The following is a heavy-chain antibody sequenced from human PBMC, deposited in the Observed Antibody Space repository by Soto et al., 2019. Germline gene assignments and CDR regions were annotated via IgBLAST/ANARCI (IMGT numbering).Heavy chain of an antibody. D-gene: IGHD6-6*01. CDR2: ISGHNGNT. CDR1: GYIFSSFG. J-gene: IGHJ6*02. Sequence: QVQLVQSGAEVKKPGASVKVSCKASGYIFSSFGITWVRQAPGQGLECMGWISGHNGNTKYAQKVQGRVTMTTYTSTSTAYMELRSLKSDDTAVYYCARGRGVLEVGDMPRVLAARHPGLDVWGQGTTVTVSS. CDR3: ARGRGVLEVGDMPRVLAARHPGLDV. V-gene: IGHV1-18*01.